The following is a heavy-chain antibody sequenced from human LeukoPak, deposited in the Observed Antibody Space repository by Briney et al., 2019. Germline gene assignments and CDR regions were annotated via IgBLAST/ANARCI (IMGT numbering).Heavy chain of an antibody. CDR2: ISPRGGT. CDR1: GYTFTSYA. D-gene: IGHD5-24*01. V-gene: IGHV1-2*02. Sequence: ASVKVSCKASGYTFTSYAMHWVRQAPGHGLEWMKWISPRGGTNYPQKFQVRVAITRDTSISTAYMDLSRLTSDDTAVYYCARDRYGDGFAHFDSWGQGALVTVSS. CDR3: ARDRYGDGFAHFDS. J-gene: IGHJ4*02.